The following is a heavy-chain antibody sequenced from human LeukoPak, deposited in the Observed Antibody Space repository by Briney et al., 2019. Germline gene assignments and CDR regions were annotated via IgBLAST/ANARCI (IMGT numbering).Heavy chain of an antibody. J-gene: IGHJ6*03. V-gene: IGHV3-21*01. CDR1: GFTFSRYN. CDR2: ISTSSIYI. CDR3: AKPRTNYYYYYMDV. Sequence: GGSLRLSCAASGFTFSRYNMNWVRQAPGKGLEWVSCISTSSIYIYNADSVKGRFTISRDNAKNSLYLQMNSLRAEDTAVYYCAKPRTNYYYYYMDVWGKGTTVTVSS. D-gene: IGHD3/OR15-3a*01.